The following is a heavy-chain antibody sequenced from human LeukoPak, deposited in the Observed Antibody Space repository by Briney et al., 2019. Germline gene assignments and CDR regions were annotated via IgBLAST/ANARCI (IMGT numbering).Heavy chain of an antibody. CDR2: ISYDGSNK. J-gene: IGHJ4*02. D-gene: IGHD5-18*01. CDR3: AKDQSIRIQLWTYYFDY. V-gene: IGHV3-30*18. Sequence: GGSLRLSCAASGFTFSSYGMHWVRQAPGKGLEWVAVISYDGSNKYYADSAKGRFTISRDNSKNTLYLQMNSLRAEDTAVYYCAKDQSIRIQLWTYYFDYWGQGTLVTVSS. CDR1: GFTFSSYG.